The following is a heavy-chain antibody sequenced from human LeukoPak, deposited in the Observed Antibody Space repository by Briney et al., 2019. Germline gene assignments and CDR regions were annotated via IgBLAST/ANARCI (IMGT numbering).Heavy chain of an antibody. J-gene: IGHJ3*02. Sequence: GGSLRLSCAASGFTFSSYSVNWVRQAPGKGLEWVSSISSSSSYIYYADSVKGRFTISRDNAKNSLYLQMNSLRAEDTAVYYCARAGEGLGAFDIWGQGTMVTVSS. D-gene: IGHD3-16*01. CDR3: ARAGEGLGAFDI. CDR2: ISSSSSYI. V-gene: IGHV3-21*01. CDR1: GFTFSSYS.